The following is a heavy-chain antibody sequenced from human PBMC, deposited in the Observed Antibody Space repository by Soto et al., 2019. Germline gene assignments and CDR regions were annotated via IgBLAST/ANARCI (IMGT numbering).Heavy chain of an antibody. Sequence: EVQLLESGGGLVQPGGSLRLSCAASRFTFSNYAMNWVRQAPGKGLEWVSAISGSGGSTYYADSVKGRFTISRDNSRNTLYLQMNSLRAEDTAVYHCAKVRGMVATAVDAFDIWGQGTMVTVSS. CDR2: ISGSGGST. J-gene: IGHJ3*02. CDR3: AKVRGMVATAVDAFDI. D-gene: IGHD6-13*01. CDR1: RFTFSNYA. V-gene: IGHV3-23*01.